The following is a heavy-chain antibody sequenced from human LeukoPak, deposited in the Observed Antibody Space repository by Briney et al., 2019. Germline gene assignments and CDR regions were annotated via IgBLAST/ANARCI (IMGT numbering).Heavy chain of an antibody. CDR1: GGSISSSSYY. CDR3: ARYPLYCSSTTCYYY. V-gene: IGHV4-39*01. CDR2: IYYSGST. J-gene: IGHJ4*02. Sequence: SETLSLTCTVSGGSISSSSYYWGWIRQPPGKGLEWIGSIYYSGSTYYNPSLKSRVTISVDTSKNQFSPKLSSVTAADTAVYYCARYPLYCSSTTCYYYWGQGTLVTVSS. D-gene: IGHD2-2*01.